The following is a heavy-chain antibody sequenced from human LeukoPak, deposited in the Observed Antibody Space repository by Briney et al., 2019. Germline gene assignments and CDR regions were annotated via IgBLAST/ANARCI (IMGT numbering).Heavy chain of an antibody. Sequence: ASVKVSCTASRYTFTYYYMHWVSQAPGQGLEWMGWINPNSGGTNYAQKFQGRVTMTRDTSISTAYMELSRRRSDDTAVYYCARPPLEWIFSAYYYGMAVWGQGTTVTVSS. CDR1: RYTFTYYY. CDR2: INPNSGGT. D-gene: IGHD3-3*01. V-gene: IGHV1-2*02. J-gene: IGHJ6*02. CDR3: ARPPLEWIFSAYYYGMAV.